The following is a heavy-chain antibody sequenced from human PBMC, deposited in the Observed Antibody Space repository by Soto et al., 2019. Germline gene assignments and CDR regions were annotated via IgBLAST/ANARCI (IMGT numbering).Heavy chain of an antibody. J-gene: IGHJ6*02. CDR2: IYHTGAT. CDR3: VRERTIFGVAPGGGVDV. Sequence: SETLSLTCTVSGGSITTSDYSWSWIRQPPGRGLEWIGSIYHTGATHYIPSLKSRLTMSLDKSKNHFSLDLTSVTAADTALYYCVRERTIFGVAPGGGVDVWGQGTTVTVAS. V-gene: IGHV4-30-2*01. CDR1: GGSITTSDYS. D-gene: IGHD3-3*01.